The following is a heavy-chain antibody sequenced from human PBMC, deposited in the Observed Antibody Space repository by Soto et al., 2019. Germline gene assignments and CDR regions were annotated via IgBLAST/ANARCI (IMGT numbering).Heavy chain of an antibody. D-gene: IGHD6-13*01. V-gene: IGHV4-59*01. CDR2: TYNSGST. J-gene: IGHJ4*02. CDR3: ARDRAWEQQLGGFDS. CDR1: GSAIRSYY. Sequence: SETLSLTGTVSGSAIRSYYLSWIRQPPGKGLEWIGYTYNSGSTNYNPSLKSRVTISIDTPKNQFSLNLRSVTAADTAVYYCARDRAWEQQLGGFDSWGQGTLVTVS.